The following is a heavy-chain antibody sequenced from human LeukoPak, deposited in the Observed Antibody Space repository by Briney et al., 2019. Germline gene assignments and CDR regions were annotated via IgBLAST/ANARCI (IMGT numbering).Heavy chain of an antibody. CDR3: ARDPFMTTGWGIDY. Sequence: GGSLRLSCAASGFTFSSYSMNWVRQAPGKGLEWVSYISSSGDTTYYADSVRGRFTISRDNTKNSPSLQMNSLRAEDTAVYYCARDPFMTTGWGIDYWGQGTLVTVSS. CDR1: GFTFSSYS. CDR2: ISSSGDTT. V-gene: IGHV3-48*04. D-gene: IGHD4-17*01. J-gene: IGHJ4*01.